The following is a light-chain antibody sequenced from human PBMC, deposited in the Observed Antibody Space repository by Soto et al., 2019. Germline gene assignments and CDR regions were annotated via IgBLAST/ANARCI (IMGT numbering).Light chain of an antibody. V-gene: IGKV3-20*01. CDR1: QSVSSY. J-gene: IGKJ1*01. CDR2: GAS. CDR3: QQYGSSGT. Sequence: EIVLTQSPATLSLSPGERATLSCGASQSVSSYLAWYQQKPGQAPRLLIYGASSRATGIPDRFSGSGSGTDFTLTISRLEPEDFAVYYCQQYGSSGTFGQGTKVDIK.